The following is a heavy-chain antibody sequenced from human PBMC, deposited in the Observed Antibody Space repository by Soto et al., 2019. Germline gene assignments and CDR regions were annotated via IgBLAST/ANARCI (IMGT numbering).Heavy chain of an antibody. D-gene: IGHD3-22*01. CDR1: GGSISSYY. J-gene: IGHJ6*02. CDR2: VHTSGTT. V-gene: IGHV4-4*08. CDR3: ARQLHYYRGMDV. Sequence: VQLQESGPGLVKPSETLSLTCAVSGGSISSYYWHWIRQSPGKGLEWIGYVHTSGTTNYNPSLKSPVXXXLXPSKNQFSLKLSSVTAADTAVYYCARQLHYYRGMDVWGQGTTVTVSS.